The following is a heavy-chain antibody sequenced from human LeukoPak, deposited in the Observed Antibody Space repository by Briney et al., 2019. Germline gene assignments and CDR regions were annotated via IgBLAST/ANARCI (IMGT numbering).Heavy chain of an antibody. Sequence: GGSLRLSCAASGLTFSSYNMNWVRQAPGKGLEWVSSISSSSSYIYYADSMKGRFTISRDNAKSSVYLQMNSLRAEDTAVYYCARIDSSGWYAYYYYYYMDVWGKGTTVTVSS. CDR1: GLTFSSYN. CDR3: ARIDSSGWYAYYYYYYMDV. J-gene: IGHJ6*03. V-gene: IGHV3-21*01. CDR2: ISSSSSYI. D-gene: IGHD6-19*01.